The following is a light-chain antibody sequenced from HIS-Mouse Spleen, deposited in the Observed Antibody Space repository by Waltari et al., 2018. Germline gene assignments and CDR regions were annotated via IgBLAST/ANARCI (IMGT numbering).Light chain of an antibody. CDR1: SRDVGGDKY. CDR2: EVS. Sequence: QSALTQPASVSGSPGQSITISCTGTSRDVGGDKYVSWYQQHPGKAPKLMIYEVSNRPSGVSNRFSGSKSGNTASLTISGLQAEDEADYYCSSYTSSSTLVFGGGTKLTVL. V-gene: IGLV2-14*01. CDR3: SSYTSSSTLV. J-gene: IGLJ2*01.